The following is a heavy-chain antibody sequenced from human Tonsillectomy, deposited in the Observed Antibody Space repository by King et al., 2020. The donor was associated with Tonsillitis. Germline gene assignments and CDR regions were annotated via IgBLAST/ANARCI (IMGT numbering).Heavy chain of an antibody. V-gene: IGHV1-46*01. Sequence: QLVQSGAEVKKPGASVKVSCKASGYTFTTYYMHWVRQAPGQGLEWMGIINPSGDSTTYAQKFQGRVTMTRDTSTSTVYMELSSLRSEDTAVYYCARAPAPVAGTVMFDLDYWGQGTLVTVSS. CDR1: GYTFTTYY. CDR2: INPSGDST. D-gene: IGHD6-19*01. CDR3: ARAPAPVAGTVMFDLDY. J-gene: IGHJ4*02.